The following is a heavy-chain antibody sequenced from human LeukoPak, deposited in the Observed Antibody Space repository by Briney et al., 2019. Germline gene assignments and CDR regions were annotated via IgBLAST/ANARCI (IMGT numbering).Heavy chain of an antibody. V-gene: IGHV3-21*01. D-gene: IGHD5-12*01. CDR3: ARDSRSGYDF. Sequence: GGSLRLSCAASGFTFSSYSMNWVRQAPGKGREWVSSISSSSSYIYYADSVKGRFTISRDNAKNSLYLQMNSLRAEDTAVYYCARDSRSGYDFGGQGTLVTVSS. J-gene: IGHJ4*02. CDR1: GFTFSSYS. CDR2: ISSSSSYI.